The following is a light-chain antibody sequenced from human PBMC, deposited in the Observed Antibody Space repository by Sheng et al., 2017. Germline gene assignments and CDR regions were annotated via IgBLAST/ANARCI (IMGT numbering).Light chain of an antibody. Sequence: QSALTQPASVSGSPGQSITISCTGTSSDIGGYNYVSWYQQHPGKAPKLMIYDVDNRPSGVSNRFSGSKSGNTASLTISGLQADDEADYYCSSYRSTSSVEVFGTGTKVTVL. CDR3: SSYRSTSSVEV. CDR2: DVD. J-gene: IGLJ1*01. CDR1: SSDIGGYNY. V-gene: IGLV2-14*03.